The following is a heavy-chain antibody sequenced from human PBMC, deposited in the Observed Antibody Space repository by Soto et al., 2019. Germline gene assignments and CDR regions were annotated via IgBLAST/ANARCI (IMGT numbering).Heavy chain of an antibody. V-gene: IGHV1-8*01. Sequence: ASVKVSCKASGYTFTSYDINWVRQATGQGLEWMGWMNPNGGNTGYAQKFQGRVTMTRNTSISTAYMELSSLRSEDTAVYCCARGLTEVGYSSGWNFKVGDAFDIWG. CDR2: MNPNGGNT. D-gene: IGHD6-19*01. CDR3: ARGLTEVGYSSGWNFKVGDAFDI. J-gene: IGHJ3*02. CDR1: GYTFTSYD.